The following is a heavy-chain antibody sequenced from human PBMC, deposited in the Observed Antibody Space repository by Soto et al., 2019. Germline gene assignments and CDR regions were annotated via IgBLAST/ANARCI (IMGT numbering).Heavy chain of an antibody. V-gene: IGHV1-69*13. J-gene: IGHJ6*02. D-gene: IGHD3-10*01. CDR3: ARDVRSVLLWFGESKAYYYGMDV. CDR2: IIPIFGTA. CDR1: GGTFSSYA. Sequence: ASVKVSCKASGGTFSSYAISWVRQAPGQGLEWMGGIIPIFGTANYAQKFQGRVTITADESTSTAYMELSSLRSEDTAVYYCARDVRSVLLWFGESKAYYYGMDVWGQGTTVTVSS.